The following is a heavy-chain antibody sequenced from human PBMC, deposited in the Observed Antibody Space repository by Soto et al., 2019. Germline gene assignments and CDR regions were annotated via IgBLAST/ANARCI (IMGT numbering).Heavy chain of an antibody. V-gene: IGHV1-3*01. Sequence: ASVKVSCKASGYTFTSYAMHWVRQAPGQRLEWMGWINAGNGNTKYSQKFQGRVTITRDTSASTAYMELSSLRSEDTAVYYCARGYIGNWNGVFSMDYWGQGTLVTVSS. J-gene: IGHJ4*02. CDR1: GYTFTSYA. D-gene: IGHD1-1*01. CDR3: ARGYIGNWNGVFSMDY. CDR2: INAGNGNT.